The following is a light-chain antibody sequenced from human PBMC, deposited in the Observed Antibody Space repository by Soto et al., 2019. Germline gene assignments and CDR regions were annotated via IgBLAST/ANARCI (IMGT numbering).Light chain of an antibody. CDR3: QQYNDWPRT. J-gene: IGKJ1*01. CDR2: GAS. CDR1: QSVSSN. Sequence: ILMTQSPATLSVSPGERATLSCRASQSVSSNLAWYQQKPGQGPRLLIYGASTRATGIPARFSGSGSGTEFTLTISSLQSEDFAVYFCQQYNDWPRTFGQGTKVEIQ. V-gene: IGKV3-15*01.